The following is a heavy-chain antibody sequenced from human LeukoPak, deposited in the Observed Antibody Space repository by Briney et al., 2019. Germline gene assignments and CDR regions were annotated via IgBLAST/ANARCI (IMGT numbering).Heavy chain of an antibody. CDR3: ARDLYYDSSGYSADY. CDR2: ISSSGSTI. CDR1: GFTFSSYE. Sequence: GGSLRLSCAASGFTFSSYEMNWVRQAPGKGLEWVSYISSSGSTIYYADSVKGRFTISRDNSKNTLYLQMNSLRAEDTAVYYCARDLYYDSSGYSADYWGQGTLVTVSS. V-gene: IGHV3-48*03. J-gene: IGHJ4*02. D-gene: IGHD3-22*01.